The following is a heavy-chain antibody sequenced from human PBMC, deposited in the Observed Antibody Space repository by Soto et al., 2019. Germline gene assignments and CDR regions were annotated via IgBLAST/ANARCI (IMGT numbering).Heavy chain of an antibody. D-gene: IGHD5-12*01. CDR1: GDTFTGYY. V-gene: IGHV1-2*04. J-gene: IGHJ6*03. Sequence: QVQLVQSGAEVKKPGASVTVSCRASGDTFTGYYMHWVRQAPGQGLEWMGWINPNSGVTKYAQKFQGWVTMTRDTSIRTVYMELSRLRSGYTAVYYCARESGGATATLDYYYFYMDVWGTGTTVTVSS. CDR3: ARESGGATATLDYYYFYMDV. CDR2: INPNSGVT.